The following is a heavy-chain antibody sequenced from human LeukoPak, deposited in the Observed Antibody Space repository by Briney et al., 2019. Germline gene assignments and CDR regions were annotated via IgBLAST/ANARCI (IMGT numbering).Heavy chain of an antibody. D-gene: IGHD3-3*01. CDR3: ARSFWSGYYGEDY. V-gene: IGHV1-2*02. CDR1: GYTFTGYY. J-gene: IGHJ4*02. Sequence: ASVKVSCKASGYTFTGYYMHWVRQAPGQGLEWMGWINPNSGGTNYAQKFQGRVTMTRDTSISTAYMELSRLRSDDTAVYYCARSFWSGYYGEDYWGQGTLVTVSS. CDR2: INPNSGGT.